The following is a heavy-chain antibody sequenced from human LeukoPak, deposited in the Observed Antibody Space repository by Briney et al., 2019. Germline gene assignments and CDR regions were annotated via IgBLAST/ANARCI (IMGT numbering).Heavy chain of an antibody. CDR3: ARDLGRRLEPITRDNWFDP. D-gene: IGHD1-1*01. V-gene: IGHV1-2*02. CDR2: INPNSGGT. Sequence: GASVKVSCKASGYTFTGYYMHWVRQAPGQGLEWMGWINPNSGGTNYAQKFQGRVTMTRDTSISTAYMELSRLRSDDTAVYYCARDLGRRLEPITRDNWFDPWGQGTLVTVSS. CDR1: GYTFTGYY. J-gene: IGHJ5*02.